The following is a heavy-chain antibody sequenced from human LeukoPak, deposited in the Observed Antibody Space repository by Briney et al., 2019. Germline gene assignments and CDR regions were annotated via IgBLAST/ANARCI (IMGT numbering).Heavy chain of an antibody. CDR2: ISGSGDST. CDR3: ARRSGIAVAGASDY. Sequence: GGSLRLSCAASGFTFSNYAMRWVRQAPGKGLEWVSGISGSGDSTYYADSVKGRFTISRDNSKNTLYLQMNSLRAEDTAVYYCARRSGIAVAGASDYWGQGTLVTVSS. V-gene: IGHV3-23*01. J-gene: IGHJ4*02. D-gene: IGHD6-19*01. CDR1: GFTFSNYA.